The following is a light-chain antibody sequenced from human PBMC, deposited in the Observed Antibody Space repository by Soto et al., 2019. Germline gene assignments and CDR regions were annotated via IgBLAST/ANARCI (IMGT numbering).Light chain of an antibody. V-gene: IGKV2-30*01. CDR3: MQGTHWSHT. CDR2: EVS. J-gene: IGKJ1*01. CDR1: RSLVYSVGNTS. Sequence: DVVMTQSPLPLPVTLGQPASISCRSSRSLVYSVGNTSLNWFQQRPGQSPRRLIFEVSNRDAGVPDRFCGSASGTDFALKISRVEGEDVGVYYCMQGTHWSHTVVQGTKVETK.